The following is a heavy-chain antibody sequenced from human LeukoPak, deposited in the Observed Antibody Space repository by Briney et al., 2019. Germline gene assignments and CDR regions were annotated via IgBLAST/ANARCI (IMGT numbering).Heavy chain of an antibody. Sequence: GGSLRLSCAASGFTFSSYAMSWVRQAPGKGLEWVSSISGSDGSTYYADSVKGRFTISRDNSKNTVYMQMNSLRAEDTAVYYCAKRKVATEYYFDYWGQGTLVTVSS. CDR3: AKRKVATEYYFDY. V-gene: IGHV3-23*01. D-gene: IGHD1-26*01. CDR2: ISGSDGST. J-gene: IGHJ4*02. CDR1: GFTFSSYA.